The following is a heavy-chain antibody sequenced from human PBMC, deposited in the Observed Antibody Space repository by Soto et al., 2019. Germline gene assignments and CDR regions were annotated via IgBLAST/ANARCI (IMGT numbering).Heavy chain of an antibody. CDR2: IIPVFGTT. CDR1: GGTFRNYG. Sequence: SVKVSFKASGGTFRNYGIGWVRQAPGQGLEWMGGIIPVFGTTNYAQKFQGRVTITADESTSTAYIEVSSLRSEDTAMFYCGRYCSGGSCHTLDYYGMDVWGQGTTVTVSS. V-gene: IGHV1-69*13. D-gene: IGHD2-15*01. J-gene: IGHJ6*02. CDR3: GRYCSGGSCHTLDYYGMDV.